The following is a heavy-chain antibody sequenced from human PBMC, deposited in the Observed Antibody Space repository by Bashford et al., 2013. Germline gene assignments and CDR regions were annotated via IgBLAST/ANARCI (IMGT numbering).Heavy chain of an antibody. J-gene: IGHJ4*02. CDR2: ISYDGNTK. Sequence: GSLRLSCAASGFTFSSFAVHWVRQAPGKGLEWVAVISYDGNTKYYADSVKGRFTISRDNSNNTLYLQMSSLRAEDTALYHCTSQLSTGDMGWGQGTLVTVSS. V-gene: IGHV3-30*04. CDR3: TSQLSTGDMG. CDR1: GFTFSSFA. D-gene: IGHD2-8*02.